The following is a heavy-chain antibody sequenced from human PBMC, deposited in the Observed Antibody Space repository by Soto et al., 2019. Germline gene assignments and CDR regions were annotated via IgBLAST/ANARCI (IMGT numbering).Heavy chain of an antibody. V-gene: IGHV4-34*01. CDR3: ARDGVGLDY. J-gene: IGHJ4*02. Sequence: ASETLSLTCAVYGGSFSGYYWSWIRQPPGKGLEWIGEINHSGSTNYNPSLKSRVTISVDTSKNQFSLKLSSVTAADTAVYYCARDGVGLDYWGQGTLVTVSS. CDR1: GGSFSGYY. CDR2: INHSGST.